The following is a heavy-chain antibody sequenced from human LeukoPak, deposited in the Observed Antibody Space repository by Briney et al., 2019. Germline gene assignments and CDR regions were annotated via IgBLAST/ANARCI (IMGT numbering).Heavy chain of an antibody. D-gene: IGHD3-22*01. J-gene: IGHJ3*02. CDR3: ARGVRDYYDSSGYYYAFDI. CDR2: IRYDGSNK. V-gene: IGHV3-30*02. Sequence: GGSLRLSCAASGFTFSSYSMNWVRQAPGRGLEWVSFIRYDGSNKYYADSVKGRFTISRDNSKNTLYLQMNSLRAEDTAVYYCARGVRDYYDSSGYYYAFDIWGQGTMVTVSS. CDR1: GFTFSSYS.